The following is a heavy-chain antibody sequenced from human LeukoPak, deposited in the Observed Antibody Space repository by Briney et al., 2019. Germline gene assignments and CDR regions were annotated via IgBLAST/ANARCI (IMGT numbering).Heavy chain of an antibody. CDR2: IYTSGST. Sequence: PSETLSLTCAVYGGSFSGYYWSWIRQPPGKGLEWIGRIYTSGSTNYNPSLKSRVTISVDTSKNQFSLKLSSVTAADTAVYYCARAPNYYDSSGLDYWGQGTLVPVSS. CDR1: GGSFSGYY. V-gene: IGHV4-4*08. J-gene: IGHJ4*02. CDR3: ARAPNYYDSSGLDY. D-gene: IGHD3-22*01.